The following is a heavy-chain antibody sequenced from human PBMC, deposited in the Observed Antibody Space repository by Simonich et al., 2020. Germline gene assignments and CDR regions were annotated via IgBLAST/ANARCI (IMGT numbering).Heavy chain of an antibody. Sequence: EVQLVESGGGLVQPGGSLRLSCAASGFTFSSYWMHWGRQAPGKGLGGVSRMKMDGSSTSYADSVKVRFTISRDNTKNTLHMHMGSLRCVETAAHYRTRSRIDAWDQGALGTVSS. CDR3: TRSRIDA. CDR2: MKMDGSST. V-gene: IGHV3-74*01. J-gene: IGHJ5*02. CDR1: GFTFSSYW.